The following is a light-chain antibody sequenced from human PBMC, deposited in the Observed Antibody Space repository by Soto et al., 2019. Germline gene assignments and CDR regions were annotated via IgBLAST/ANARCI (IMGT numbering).Light chain of an antibody. J-gene: IGKJ1*01. CDR1: QGISNY. CDR3: QKYNSAPHT. V-gene: IGKV1-27*01. Sequence: DIQMTQSPSSVSASVGDRVTMACRASQGISNYLAWYQQKPGKVPKLLIYAASTLQSGVPSRFSGSGSGTDFTLTISSLQPEDVATYYCQKYNSAPHTFGQGTKVDIK. CDR2: AAS.